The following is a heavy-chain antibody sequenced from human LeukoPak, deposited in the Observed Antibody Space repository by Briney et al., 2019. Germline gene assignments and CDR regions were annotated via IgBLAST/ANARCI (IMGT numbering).Heavy chain of an antibody. CDR1: GYTFTGYY. Sequence: ASVKVSCKASGYTFTGYYMHWVRQAPGQGLEWMGWINPNSGGTNYAQKLQGRVTMTRDTSISTAYMELSRLRSDDTAVYYCARAEGGSSWYPTTLNWFDPWGQGTLVTVSS. D-gene: IGHD6-13*01. J-gene: IGHJ5*02. CDR3: ARAEGGSSWYPTTLNWFDP. V-gene: IGHV1-2*02. CDR2: INPNSGGT.